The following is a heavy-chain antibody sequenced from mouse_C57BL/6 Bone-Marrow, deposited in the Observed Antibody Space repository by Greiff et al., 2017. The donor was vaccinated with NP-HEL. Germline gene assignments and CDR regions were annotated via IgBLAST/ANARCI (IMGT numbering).Heavy chain of an antibody. Sequence: EVQLQQSGPELVKPGASVKISCKASGYTFTDYYMNWVKQSHGKSLEWIGDINPNNGGTSYNQKFKGKATLTVDKSSSTAYMELRSLTSEDSAVYYCARLYSNHAMDYWGQGTSVTVSS. CDR1: GYTFTDYY. D-gene: IGHD2-5*01. CDR3: ARLYSNHAMDY. V-gene: IGHV1-26*01. CDR2: INPNNGGT. J-gene: IGHJ4*01.